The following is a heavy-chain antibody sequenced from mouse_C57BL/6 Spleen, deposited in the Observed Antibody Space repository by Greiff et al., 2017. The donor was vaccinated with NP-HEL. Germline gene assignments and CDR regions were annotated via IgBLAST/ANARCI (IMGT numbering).Heavy chain of an antibody. Sequence: VQLQQSGPELVKPGASVKISCKASGYSFTGYYMNWVKQSPEKSLEWIGEINPSTGGTTYNQKFKAKATLTVDKSSSTAYMQLKSLTSEDSAVYYCARRFYYDYDQAWFAYGGQGTLVTVSA. D-gene: IGHD2-4*01. J-gene: IGHJ3*01. CDR3: ARRFYYDYDQAWFAY. V-gene: IGHV1-42*01. CDR1: GYSFTGYY. CDR2: INPSTGGT.